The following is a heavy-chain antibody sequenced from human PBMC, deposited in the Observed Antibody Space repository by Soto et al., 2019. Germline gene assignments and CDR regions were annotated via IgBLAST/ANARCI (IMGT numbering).Heavy chain of an antibody. J-gene: IGHJ6*03. D-gene: IGHD6-6*01. CDR2: IYSGGST. CDR1: GFXVSSNY. CDR3: AREYSSSQSYYYYYMDV. V-gene: IGHV3-53*04. Sequence: GSLTLSCAASGFXVSSNYMSWVRQAPGKGLEWVSVIYSGGSTYYADSVKGRFTISRHNSKNTLYLQMNSLRAEDTAVYYCAREYSSSQSYYYYYMDVWGKGTTVTVSS.